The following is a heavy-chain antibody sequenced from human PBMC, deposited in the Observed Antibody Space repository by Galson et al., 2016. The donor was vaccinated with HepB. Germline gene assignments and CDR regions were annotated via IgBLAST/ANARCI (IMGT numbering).Heavy chain of an antibody. J-gene: IGHJ4*02. V-gene: IGHV4-61*01. CDR3: ARMDPALISGFDS. CDR1: GGSISSGNYY. CDR2: IYYSGTT. D-gene: IGHD2-15*01. Sequence: LSLTCTVSGGSISSGNYYWSWVRQPPGKRLEWIGDIYYSGTTNYKPSLKSRVTISVDTSKNQFSLRLSSVTAADTAVYYCARMDPALISGFDSGGQGTLVTVAS.